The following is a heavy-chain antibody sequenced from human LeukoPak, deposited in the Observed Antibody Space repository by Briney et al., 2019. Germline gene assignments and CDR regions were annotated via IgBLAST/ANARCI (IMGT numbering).Heavy chain of an antibody. Sequence: PGGSLRLSCAASGFTFSSYWMSWVRQAPGKGLEWVANIKQDGSEKYYVDSVKGRFTISRDNAKNSLYLQMNSLRAEDTAVYYCARVSYDFWSGYASYYYYYMDVWGKGTTVTVSS. V-gene: IGHV3-7*01. D-gene: IGHD3-3*01. J-gene: IGHJ6*03. CDR3: ARVSYDFWSGYASYYYYYMDV. CDR2: IKQDGSEK. CDR1: GFTFSSYW.